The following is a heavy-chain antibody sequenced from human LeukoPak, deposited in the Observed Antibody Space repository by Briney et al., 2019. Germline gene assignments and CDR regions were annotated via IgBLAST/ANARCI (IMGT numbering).Heavy chain of an antibody. CDR1: GGTFSSYA. J-gene: IGHJ6*03. Sequence: SVKVSCKASGGTFSSYAISWVRQAPGQGLEWMGGIIPIFGTAYYAQKFQGRVTITTDESTSTAYMELSSLRSEDTAVYYCARAGHCSSTSCYSFYYYYMDVWGKGTTVTVSS. V-gene: IGHV1-69*05. CDR2: IIPIFGTA. CDR3: ARAGHCSSTSCYSFYYYYMDV. D-gene: IGHD2-2*02.